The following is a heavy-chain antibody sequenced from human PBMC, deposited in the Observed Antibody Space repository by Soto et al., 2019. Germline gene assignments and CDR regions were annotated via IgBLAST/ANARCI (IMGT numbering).Heavy chain of an antibody. CDR1: GYTFTGYY. CDR2: INPNSGGT. CDR3: ARDLAVTTINYYYYGMDV. V-gene: IGHV1-2*02. D-gene: IGHD5-12*01. J-gene: IGHJ6*02. Sequence: GASVKVSCKASGYTFTGYYMHWVRQAPGQGLEWMGWINPNSGGTNYAQKFQGRVTMTRDTSISTAYMELSRLRSDDTAVYYCARDLAVTTINYYYYGMDVWGQGTTVTVSS.